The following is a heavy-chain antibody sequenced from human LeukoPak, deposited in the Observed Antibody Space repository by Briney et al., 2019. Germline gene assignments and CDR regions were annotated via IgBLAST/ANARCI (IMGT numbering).Heavy chain of an antibody. D-gene: IGHD6-13*01. CDR1: GGSFSGYY. V-gene: IGHV4-34*01. CDR3: AREGASSWYPSPFDY. CDR2: INHSGST. J-gene: IGHJ4*02. Sequence: KPSETLSLTCAVYGGSFSGYYWSWIRQPPGKGLEWIGEINHSGSTNYNPSLKSRVTISVDTSKNQFSLKLSSVTAADTAVYYCAREGASSWYPSPFDYWGQGTLVTVSS.